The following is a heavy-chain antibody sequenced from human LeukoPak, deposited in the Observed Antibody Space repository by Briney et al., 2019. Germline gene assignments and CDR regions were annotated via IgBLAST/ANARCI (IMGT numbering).Heavy chain of an antibody. CDR2: ISSSSAYI. D-gene: IGHD2-15*01. CDR3: ARDPDFCSGGSCLDYAMDV. Sequence: GGSLRLSCAASGFTFSSYSMNWVRQAPGKGLEWVSSISSSSAYIYYADSVKGRFTISRDNAKNSLYLQMNSLRAEDTAVYYCARDPDFCSGGSCLDYAMDVWSQGTTVTVSS. V-gene: IGHV3-21*01. J-gene: IGHJ6*02. CDR1: GFTFSSYS.